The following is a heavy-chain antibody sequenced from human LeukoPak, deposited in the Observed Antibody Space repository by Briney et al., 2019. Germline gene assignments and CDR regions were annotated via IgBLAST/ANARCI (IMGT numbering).Heavy chain of an antibody. Sequence: PSETLSLTCTVSGGSISSYYWSWIRQPPGKGLESIGYIYYSGSTNYNPSLKSRVTISVDTSKNQFSLKLSSVTAANTAVYYCARSPGITIFGVVITNNWFDPWGQGTLVTVSS. J-gene: IGHJ5*02. CDR2: IYYSGST. V-gene: IGHV4-59*01. D-gene: IGHD3-3*01. CDR3: ARSPGITIFGVVITNNWFDP. CDR1: GGSISSYY.